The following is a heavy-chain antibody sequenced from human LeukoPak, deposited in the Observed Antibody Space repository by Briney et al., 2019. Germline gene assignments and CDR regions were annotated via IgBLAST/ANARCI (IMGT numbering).Heavy chain of an antibody. D-gene: IGHD3-3*01. CDR2: IIPIFGTA. Sequence: SVKVSFKASGGTFSSYAISWVRQAPGQGHEWMGGIIPIFGTANYAQKFQGRVTITTDESTSTAYMELSSLRSEDTAVYYCARVGGKLRFLEWLGAFDIWGQGTMVTVSS. CDR3: ARVGGKLRFLEWLGAFDI. V-gene: IGHV1-69*05. J-gene: IGHJ3*02. CDR1: GGTFSSYA.